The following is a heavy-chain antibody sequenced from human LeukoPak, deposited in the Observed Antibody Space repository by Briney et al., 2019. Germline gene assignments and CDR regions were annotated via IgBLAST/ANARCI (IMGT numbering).Heavy chain of an antibody. J-gene: IGHJ6*02. CDR1: GGSIINYY. Sequence: SETLSLTCTVSGGSIINYYWSWIRQPPGKGLEWIGFIHYTGSTNYNPSLKSRVTISVDTSKNQFSLKLSSVTAADTAVYYCAREGRGYSGYDLVSYGMDVWGQGTTVTVSS. CDR3: AREGRGYSGYDLVSYGMDV. D-gene: IGHD5-12*01. CDR2: IHYTGST. V-gene: IGHV4-59*01.